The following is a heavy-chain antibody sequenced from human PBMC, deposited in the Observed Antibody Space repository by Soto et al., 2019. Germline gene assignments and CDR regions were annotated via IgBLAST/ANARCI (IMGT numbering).Heavy chain of an antibody. D-gene: IGHD2-15*01. J-gene: IGHJ4*02. V-gene: IGHV3-33*01. CDR3: ARDPPYCSGGSCPTGNY. CDR1: GFTFSSYG. CDR2: IWYDGSNK. Sequence: GGSLRLSCAASGFTFSSYGMHWVRQAPGKGLEWVAVIWYDGSNKYYADSVKGRFTISRDNSKNTLYLQMNSLRAEDTAVYYCARDPPYCSGGSCPTGNYWGQGTPVTVFS.